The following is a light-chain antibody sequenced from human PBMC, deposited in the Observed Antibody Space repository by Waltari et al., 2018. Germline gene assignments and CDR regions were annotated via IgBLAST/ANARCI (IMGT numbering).Light chain of an antibody. J-gene: IGLJ2*01. Sequence: QSALTQPPSVSGSPGQSVTISCTGTSSAVGADYYVSWYQQPPGKAPKFIIYDVNKRASGVPDRFSGSKSGNTASLTISGLQTVDEADYYCSSYAGTPTYVVFGGGTRLTVL. CDR2: DVN. CDR1: SSAVGADYY. CDR3: SSYAGTPTYVV. V-gene: IGLV2-11*01.